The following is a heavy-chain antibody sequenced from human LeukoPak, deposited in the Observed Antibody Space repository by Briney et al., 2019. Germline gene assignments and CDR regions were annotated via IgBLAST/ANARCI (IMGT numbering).Heavy chain of an antibody. Sequence: GGSVQVSFKASGGTFSSYAISWVRPAPGQGLEWMGRIIPILGIANYAQKFQGRVTITADKSTSTAYMELSSLRSEDTAVYYCARWGRSYDILTGPNAFDIWGQGTMVTVSS. CDR1: GGTFSSYA. J-gene: IGHJ3*02. V-gene: IGHV1-69*04. D-gene: IGHD3-9*01. CDR2: IIPILGIA. CDR3: ARWGRSYDILTGPNAFDI.